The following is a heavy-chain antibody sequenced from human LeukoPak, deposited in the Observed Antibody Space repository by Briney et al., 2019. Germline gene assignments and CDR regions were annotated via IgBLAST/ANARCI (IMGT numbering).Heavy chain of an antibody. CDR3: ARVHPKTRGITIFGVVIPYFDY. V-gene: IGHV3-23*01. D-gene: IGHD3-3*01. CDR1: GFAFRNYA. CDR2: ITATGGTP. Sequence: GGSLRLSCAASGFAFRNYAASWIRQAPGKGLEWVSAITATGGTPYYAASVRGRFTVARDNSKNTLYLQMGSLRAEDTAVYYCARVHPKTRGITIFGVVIPYFDYWGQGTLVTVSS. J-gene: IGHJ4*02.